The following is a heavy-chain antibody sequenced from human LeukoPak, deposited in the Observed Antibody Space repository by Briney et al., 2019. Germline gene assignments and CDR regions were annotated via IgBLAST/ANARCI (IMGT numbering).Heavy chain of an antibody. CDR2: IYYSGST. CDR3: ARLLSFCSSTSCYGRYYYCYYYMDV. J-gene: IGHJ6*03. Sequence: SQSLSLTCTVSGGSITSSRDYWGWIRHPPWKGLDWFGSIYYSGSTYYNPSLKSLVTISVDRSNYQFSLKLSSVTAADTAVYYCARLLSFCSSTSCYGRYYYCYYYMDVWGKGTTVTVSS. V-gene: IGHV4-39*01. CDR1: GGSITSSRDY. D-gene: IGHD2-2*01.